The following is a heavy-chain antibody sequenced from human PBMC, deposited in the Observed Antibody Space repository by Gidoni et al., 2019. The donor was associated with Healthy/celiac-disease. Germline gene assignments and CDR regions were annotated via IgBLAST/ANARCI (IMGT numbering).Heavy chain of an antibody. CDR2: ISSSSSTI. D-gene: IGHD6-6*01. CDR1: GFTFSSYS. V-gene: IGHV3-48*02. J-gene: IGHJ5*02. Sequence: EVQLVESGGGLVQPGGSLRLSCAASGFTFSSYSMNWVRQAPGKGLEWVSYISSSSSTIYYADSVKGRFTTSRDNAKNSLYLQMNSLRDEDTAVYYCARELGEYSSSRAWFDPWGQGTLVTVSS. CDR3: ARELGEYSSSRAWFDP.